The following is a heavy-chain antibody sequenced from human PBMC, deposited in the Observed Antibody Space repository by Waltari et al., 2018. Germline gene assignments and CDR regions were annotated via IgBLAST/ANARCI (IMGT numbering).Heavy chain of an antibody. CDR1: GFTFDDYG. CDR2: ISWNSGSI. CDR3: AKDGGDGDYYDSSGYFDH. V-gene: IGHV3-9*03. Sequence: EVQLVESGGGVVKPGRSLILSCAASGFTFDDYGMHWVRQAPGKCREWVSGISWNSGSIGYADSVKGRFTISRDNAKNSLYLQMNSLRAEDMALYYCAKDGGDGDYYDSSGYFDHWGQGTLVTVSS. D-gene: IGHD3-22*01. J-gene: IGHJ4*02.